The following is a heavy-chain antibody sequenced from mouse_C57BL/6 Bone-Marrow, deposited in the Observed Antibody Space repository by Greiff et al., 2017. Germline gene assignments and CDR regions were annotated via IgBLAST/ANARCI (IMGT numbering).Heavy chain of an antibody. J-gene: IGHJ4*01. Sequence: VQLQQSGPELVKPGASVKISCKASGYTFTDYYMNWVKQSHGKSLEWIGDINPNNGGTSYNQTFKGKATLTVDKSSSTAYMELRSLTSEDSAVYYCARLIATVPLDYWGQGTSVTVSS. D-gene: IGHD1-1*01. CDR3: ARLIATVPLDY. CDR2: INPNNGGT. V-gene: IGHV1-26*01. CDR1: GYTFTDYY.